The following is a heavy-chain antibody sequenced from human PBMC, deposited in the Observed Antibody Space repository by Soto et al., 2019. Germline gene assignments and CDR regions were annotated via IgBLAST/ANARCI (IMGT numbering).Heavy chain of an antibody. CDR2: MNHSGST. J-gene: IGHJ4*02. D-gene: IGHD1-26*01. CDR1: GGSFSGYY. CDR3: ARGGGYSGSYYWYGYIDD. Sequence: SETLSLTCAVYGGSFSGYYWSWVRQPPGKGLEWVGEMNHSGSTNYNPSLKSRVTISVDTSKNQFSLKLSSVTAEDTAVYYCARGGGYSGSYYWYGYIDDWGQGTLVTVSS. V-gene: IGHV4-34*01.